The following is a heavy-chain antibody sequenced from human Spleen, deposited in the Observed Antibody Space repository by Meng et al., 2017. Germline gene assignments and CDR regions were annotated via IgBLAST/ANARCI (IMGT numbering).Heavy chain of an antibody. CDR3: ARGPTTMAHDFDY. Sequence: QVQLQQWGGGLLKPSETLSLTCAVYGGSFSGYYWSWIRQPPGKGLEWIGEINHSGSTNYNPSLKSRVTISVDTSQNNLSLKLSSVTAADSAVYYCARGPTTMAHDFDYWGQGTLVTVSS. CDR1: GGSFSGYY. V-gene: IGHV4-34*01. J-gene: IGHJ4*02. D-gene: IGHD4-11*01. CDR2: INHSGST.